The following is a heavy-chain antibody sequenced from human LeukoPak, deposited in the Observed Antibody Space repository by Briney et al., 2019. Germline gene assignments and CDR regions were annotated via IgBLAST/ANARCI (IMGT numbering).Heavy chain of an antibody. V-gene: IGHV3-23*01. CDR2: ISGTGGDT. J-gene: IGHJ4*02. D-gene: IGHD4-23*01. CDR1: GFDFSTYS. Sequence: QPGGSLRLSCASSGFDFSTYSMGWGRPAPGRGLEWVPTISGTGGDTYYSHSVKGPFTISRDNSKITLELQMHSLRAEDTAVFYCARGDYGGDFRYYDYWGPGILVTVSS. CDR3: ARGDYGGDFRYYDY.